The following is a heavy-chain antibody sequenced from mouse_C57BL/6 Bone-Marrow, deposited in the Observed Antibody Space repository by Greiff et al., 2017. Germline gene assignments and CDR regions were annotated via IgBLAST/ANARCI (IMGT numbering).Heavy chain of an antibody. Sequence: VQLQQSGPELVKPGASVKISCKASGYSFTSYYIHWVKQRPGQGLEWIGWIYPGSGNTKYNEKFKGKATLTADTSSSTAYMQLSSLTSEDSAVYYCARRPPDYYGKVYFDYWGQGTTLTGSS. CDR3: ARRPPDYYGKVYFDY. CDR2: IYPGSGNT. J-gene: IGHJ2*01. D-gene: IGHD1-1*01. CDR1: GYSFTSYY. V-gene: IGHV1-66*01.